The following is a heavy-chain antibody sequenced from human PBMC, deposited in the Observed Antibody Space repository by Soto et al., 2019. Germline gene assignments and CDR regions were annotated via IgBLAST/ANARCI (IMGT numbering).Heavy chain of an antibody. D-gene: IGHD6-6*01. V-gene: IGHV4-39*01. CDR1: DDSINSDKYY. CDR2: IYYRGNA. J-gene: IGHJ6*02. Sequence: PSETLSLTCAVSDDSINSDKYYWGWIRQPPGKGLEWIGSIYYRGNAYYNPSLQTRVTISLDTSRNQFSLKLNSVTAADTAVYYCARHKAARPGGGYYYYGMDVWGQGTTVTVSS. CDR3: ARHKAARPGGGYYYYGMDV.